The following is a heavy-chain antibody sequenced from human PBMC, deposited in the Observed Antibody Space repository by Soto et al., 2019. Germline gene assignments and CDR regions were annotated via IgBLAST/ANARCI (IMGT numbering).Heavy chain of an antibody. CDR3: ARSPIFDLPGYRGYYFDN. CDR1: GGTFGNYA. D-gene: IGHD3-9*01. Sequence: QVQLVQSGAEVKKPGSSVKVSCKASGGTFGNYAISWVRQAPGQGLEWMGGIIPFSGTTTYVQKFQGRVTITADETTNTAYMELSSLRSEDAAVYYCARSPIFDLPGYRGYYFDNWGQGTLVTVSS. J-gene: IGHJ4*02. CDR2: IIPFSGTT. V-gene: IGHV1-69*01.